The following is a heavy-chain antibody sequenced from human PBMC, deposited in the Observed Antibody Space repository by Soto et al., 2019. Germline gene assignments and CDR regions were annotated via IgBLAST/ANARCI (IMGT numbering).Heavy chain of an antibody. CDR3: ARSFKSLKSNWFDP. CDR2: IIPIFGTA. V-gene: IGHV1-69*06. J-gene: IGHJ5*02. Sequence: SVKVSCKASGGTFSSYAISWVRQAPGQGLEWMGGIIPIFGTANYAQKFQGRVTITGDTSTSTAYMELSSLRSEDTAVYYCARSFKSLKSNWFDPWGQGTLVTVSS. CDR1: GGTFSSYA.